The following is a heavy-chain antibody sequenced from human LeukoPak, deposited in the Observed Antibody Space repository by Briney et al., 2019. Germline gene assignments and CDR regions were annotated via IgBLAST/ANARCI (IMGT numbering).Heavy chain of an antibody. V-gene: IGHV3-23*01. D-gene: IGHD2-2*01. CDR3: ARRAFSNYGMDV. CDR1: GFTFSNYA. J-gene: IGHJ6*02. Sequence: GGSLRLSCAASGFTFSNYAMSWVRQAPGKGLEWVSGISDSGGSTYYADSVKGRFTISRDNSKNTLYLQMNSLRAEDTAVYYCARRAFSNYGMDVWGQGTTVTVSS. CDR2: ISDSGGST.